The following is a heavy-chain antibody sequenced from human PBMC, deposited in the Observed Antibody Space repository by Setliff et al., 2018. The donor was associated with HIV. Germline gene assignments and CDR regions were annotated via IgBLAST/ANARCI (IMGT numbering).Heavy chain of an antibody. CDR2: INHSGST. CDR1: GGSFSGHY. Sequence: TLSLTCAVYGGSFSGHYWSWIRQPPGKGPEWIGEINHSGSTNYNPSLKSRVTIAVDTSRNQFSLKLSFVTAADTAVYYCAMVIGWNDAGDYWGRGTLVTVSS. J-gene: IGHJ4*02. CDR3: AMVIGWNDAGDY. D-gene: IGHD1-1*01. V-gene: IGHV4-34*01.